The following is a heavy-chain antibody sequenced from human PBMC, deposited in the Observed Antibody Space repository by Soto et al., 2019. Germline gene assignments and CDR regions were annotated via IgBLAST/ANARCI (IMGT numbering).Heavy chain of an antibody. D-gene: IGHD3-3*01. Sequence: ISWVRQAPGQGLEWMGWISAYNGNTNYAQKLQGRVTMTTDTSTSTAYMELRSLRSDDTAVYYCARNNLVGRFLEWLSSGNWFDPWGQGTLVTVSS. CDR2: ISAYNGNT. V-gene: IGHV1-18*01. J-gene: IGHJ5*02. CDR3: ARNNLVGRFLEWLSSGNWFDP.